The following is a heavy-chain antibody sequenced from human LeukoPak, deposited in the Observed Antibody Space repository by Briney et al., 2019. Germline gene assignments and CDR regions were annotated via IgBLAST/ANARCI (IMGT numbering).Heavy chain of an antibody. CDR3: AKDRIPYSDSSGYRFDY. CDR1: GFTFSSYG. V-gene: IGHV3-23*01. D-gene: IGHD3-22*01. Sequence: SGGSLRLSCAASGFTFSSYGMSWVRQAPGKGLEWVSAISGSGGSTYYADSVKGRFTISRDNSKNTLYLQMNSLRAEDTAVYYCAKDRIPYSDSSGYRFDYWGQGTLVTVSS. J-gene: IGHJ4*02. CDR2: ISGSGGST.